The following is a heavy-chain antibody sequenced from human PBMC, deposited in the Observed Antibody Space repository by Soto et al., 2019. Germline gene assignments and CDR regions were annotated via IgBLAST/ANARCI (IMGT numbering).Heavy chain of an antibody. D-gene: IGHD3-10*01. CDR2: INHSGST. CDR1: GGSFRGYY. V-gene: IGHV4-34*01. CDR3: ARGGSYYGSGSYYHRRRGDYMDV. J-gene: IGHJ6*03. Sequence: PSESLSLTCAVYGGSFRGYYWSWIRQPPGKGLEWIGEINHSGSTNYNPSLKSRVTISVDTSKNQFSLKLSSVTAADTAVYYCARGGSYYGSGSYYHRRRGDYMDVWGKGTTVTVSS.